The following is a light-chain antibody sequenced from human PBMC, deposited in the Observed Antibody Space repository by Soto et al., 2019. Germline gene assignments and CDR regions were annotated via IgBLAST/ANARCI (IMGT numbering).Light chain of an antibody. V-gene: IGKV3-15*01. CDR3: LQYNNWPHT. CDR2: GAS. J-gene: IGKJ4*01. CDR1: QSVSSN. Sequence: EIVMTQSPATLSVSPGERATLSCRASQSVSSNLAWYQQKPGQAPRLLIYGASTRATGIPARFSGSGSGTEFTLTISSLQSEDFAVYYCLQYNNWPHTFGGGTKVEIK.